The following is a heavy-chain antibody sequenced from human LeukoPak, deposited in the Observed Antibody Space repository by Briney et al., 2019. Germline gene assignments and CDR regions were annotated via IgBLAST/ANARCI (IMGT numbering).Heavy chain of an antibody. Sequence: GESLRLSCAASGFTFSTYSMNWVRQAPGKGLEWVSSIISGTYIYYADSVKGRFTISRDNAKNSLYLQMNSLRAEDTAVYYCARDFAQTGDYHHFDYWGQGTPVTVS. J-gene: IGHJ4*02. CDR3: ARDFAQTGDYHHFDY. D-gene: IGHD7-27*01. V-gene: IGHV3-21*01. CDR1: GFTFSTYS. CDR2: IISGTYI.